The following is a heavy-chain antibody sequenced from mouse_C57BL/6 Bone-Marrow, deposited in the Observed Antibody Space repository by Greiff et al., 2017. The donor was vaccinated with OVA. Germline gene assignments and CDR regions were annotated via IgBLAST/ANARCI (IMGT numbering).Heavy chain of an antibody. V-gene: IGHV5-4*01. CDR3: ARAKRFAY. CDR2: ISDGGSYT. Sequence: EVQRVESGGGLVKPGGSLKLSCAASGFTFSSYAMSWVRQTPEKRLEWVATISDGGSYTYYPDNVKGRLTISRDNAKNNLYLQMSHLKSEDTAMYYCARAKRFAYWGQGTLVTVSA. J-gene: IGHJ3*01. D-gene: IGHD1-3*01. CDR1: GFTFSSYA.